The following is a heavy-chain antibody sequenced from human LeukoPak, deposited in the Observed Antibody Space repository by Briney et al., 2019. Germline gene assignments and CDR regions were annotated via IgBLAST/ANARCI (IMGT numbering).Heavy chain of an antibody. J-gene: IGHJ5*02. CDR3: ARVRTIFGVAGPFDP. D-gene: IGHD3-3*01. V-gene: IGHV4-4*07. CDR2: IYTSGST. CDR1: GGSISSYY. Sequence: KPSETLSLTCTVSGGSISSYYWSWIRQPAGKGLEWIGRIYTSGSTNYNPSLKSRVTMSVDTSKNQFSLKLSSVTAADTAVYYCARVRTIFGVAGPFDPWGQGTLVTVSS.